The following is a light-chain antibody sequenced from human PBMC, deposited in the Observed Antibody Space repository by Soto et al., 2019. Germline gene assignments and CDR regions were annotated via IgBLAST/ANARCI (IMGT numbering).Light chain of an antibody. V-gene: IGLV2-8*01. J-gene: IGLJ3*02. Sequence: QSALTQPPSASGSPGQSVTISCTGTSSDVGGYNYVSWYQQHPGKAPKLMIYEVSKRPSGVADRFSGSKSGNTASLTVSGLQAEDEADYYCSSYAGSNNWVFGGGTKRTVL. CDR1: SSDVGGYNY. CDR2: EVS. CDR3: SSYAGSNNWV.